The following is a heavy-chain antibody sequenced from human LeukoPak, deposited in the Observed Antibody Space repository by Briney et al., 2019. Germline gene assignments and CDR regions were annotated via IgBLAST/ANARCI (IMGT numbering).Heavy chain of an antibody. J-gene: IGHJ5*02. Sequence: GGPLRLSCAASGFTFSNFAMMWVRQAPGKGLEWVSSITGDYATYSADPAKGRFTTSRDNSKNIVYLQMDSLRDDDTAVYYCAKGAASGLVDWFDPWGQGTLVTVSS. CDR1: GFTFSNFA. CDR2: ITGDYAT. CDR3: AKGAASGLVDWFDP. V-gene: IGHV3-23*01. D-gene: IGHD3-22*01.